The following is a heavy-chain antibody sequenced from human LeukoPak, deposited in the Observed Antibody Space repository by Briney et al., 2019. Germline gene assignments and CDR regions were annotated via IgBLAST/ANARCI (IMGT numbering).Heavy chain of an antibody. V-gene: IGHV1-69*04. Sequence: SVKVSCKASGGTFSSYAISWVRQAPGQGLEWMGRIIPILGIANYAQKFQGRVTITADKSTSTAYMELSSLRSEDTAVYYCARLGVGYCSGGSCYSAGYWGQGTLVTVSS. CDR2: IIPILGIA. D-gene: IGHD2-15*01. CDR3: ARLGVGYCSGGSCYSAGY. CDR1: GGTFSSYA. J-gene: IGHJ4*02.